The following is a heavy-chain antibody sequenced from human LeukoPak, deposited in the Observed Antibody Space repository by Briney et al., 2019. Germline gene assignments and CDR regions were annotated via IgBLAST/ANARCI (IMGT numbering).Heavy chain of an antibody. Sequence: GASVKVSCKASGYTFTSYDINWVRQATGQGLEWMGWMNPNSGNTGYAQKFQGRVTMTRNTSISTAYMELSSLRSEDTAVYYCARGYRSLSAMVRGVINYWGQGTLVTVSS. V-gene: IGHV1-8*01. J-gene: IGHJ4*02. D-gene: IGHD3-10*01. CDR3: ARGYRSLSAMVRGVINY. CDR1: GYTFTSYD. CDR2: MNPNSGNT.